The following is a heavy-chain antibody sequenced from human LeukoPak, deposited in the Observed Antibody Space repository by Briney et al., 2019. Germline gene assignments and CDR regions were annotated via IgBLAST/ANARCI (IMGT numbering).Heavy chain of an antibody. V-gene: IGHV3-7*01. D-gene: IGHD4-17*01. J-gene: IGHJ6*03. Sequence: PGGSLRLSCAASGFTFNGFWMSWVRQAPGKGPEWVANIKQDGSDIYYLGSVRGRFTISRDNAMNSLYLQMNSLRAEDTAVYYCTRDALYGDPSYYYMDVWGKGTTVTVSS. CDR3: TRDALYGDPSYYYMDV. CDR1: GFTFNGFW. CDR2: IKQDGSDI.